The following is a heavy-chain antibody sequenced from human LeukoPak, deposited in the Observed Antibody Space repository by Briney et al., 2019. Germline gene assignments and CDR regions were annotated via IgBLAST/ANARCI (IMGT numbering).Heavy chain of an antibody. CDR3: ARRPWYDSSGSWFDP. CDR1: GYSFTSYW. CDR2: IYPGDSDT. V-gene: IGHV5-51*01. J-gene: IGHJ5*02. D-gene: IGHD3-22*01. Sequence: GESLKISCQGSGYSFTSYWIGWVRQMPGKGLEWMGIIYPGDSDTRYSPSFQGQVTISADKSISTAYLQWSSLKASDTAMYYCARRPWYDSSGSWFDPWGQGTLVTVSS.